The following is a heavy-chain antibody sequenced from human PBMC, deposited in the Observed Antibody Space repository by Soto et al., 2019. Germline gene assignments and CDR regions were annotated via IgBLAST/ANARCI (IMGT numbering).Heavy chain of an antibody. CDR2: ISWNRGDI. Sequence: EVQLVESGGGLVQPGGSLRLSCAASGFTFDDFTMHWVRQVPGKGLEWVSSISWNRGDIQYADSVRGRFTISRDNSEDTLDLQMNSLIPEDTAIYYCTRANFDPSSYFFAHWGQGTLVTVSS. J-gene: IGHJ1*01. V-gene: IGHV3-9*01. CDR1: GFTFDDFT. D-gene: IGHD3-10*01. CDR3: TRANFDPSSYFFAH.